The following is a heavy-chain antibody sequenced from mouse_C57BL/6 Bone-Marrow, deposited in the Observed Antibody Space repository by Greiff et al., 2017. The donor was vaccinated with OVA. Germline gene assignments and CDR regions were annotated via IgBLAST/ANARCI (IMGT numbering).Heavy chain of an antibody. CDR3: ARNYDYDAAWFAY. D-gene: IGHD2-4*01. Sequence: EVQLVESGGDLVKPGGSLKLSCAASGFTFSSYGMSWVRQTPDKRLEWVATISSGGSYTYYPDSVKGRFTISRDNAKNTLYLQMSSLKSEDTAMYYCARNYDYDAAWFAYWCQGTLVTVSA. CDR1: GFTFSSYG. CDR2: ISSGGSYT. V-gene: IGHV5-6*01. J-gene: IGHJ3*01.